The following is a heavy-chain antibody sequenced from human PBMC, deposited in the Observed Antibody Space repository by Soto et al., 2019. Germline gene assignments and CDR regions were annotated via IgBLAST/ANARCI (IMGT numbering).Heavy chain of an antibody. CDR2: IYYSGRT. V-gene: IGHV4-39*01. CDR3: ARQPYDSSDYFDY. CDR1: GDSISSSTYY. J-gene: IGHJ4*02. D-gene: IGHD3-22*01. Sequence: PSETLSLTCTVSGDSISSSTYYWGWIRQPPGKGLEWIGSIYYSGRTYYNPSLKGRVTISVDTSRIHFSLKLISVTAADTAVYFCARQPYDSSDYFDYWGQGTLVTVSS.